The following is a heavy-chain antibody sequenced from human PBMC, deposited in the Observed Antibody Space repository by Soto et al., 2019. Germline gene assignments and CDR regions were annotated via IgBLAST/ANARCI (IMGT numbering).Heavy chain of an antibody. CDR1: SGSISSSNW. Sequence: SETLSLTCAVSSGSISSSNWWSWVRQPPGKGLEWIGEIYHSGSTNYNPSLKSRVTISVDKSKNQFSLKLSSVTAADTAVYYCARRDYDPYYYYMDVWGKGTTVTVSS. J-gene: IGHJ6*03. V-gene: IGHV4-4*02. D-gene: IGHD5-12*01. CDR3: ARRDYDPYYYYMDV. CDR2: IYHSGST.